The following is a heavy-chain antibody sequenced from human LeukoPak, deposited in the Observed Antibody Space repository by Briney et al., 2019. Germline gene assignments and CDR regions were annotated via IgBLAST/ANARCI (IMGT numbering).Heavy chain of an antibody. Sequence: GGSLRLSCAASGFTFSSYSMNWVRQAPGKGLEWVSSISSSSSYIYYADSVKGRFTISRDNAKNSLYLQMNSLTAEDTAVYYCARSDFIAARFDPWGQGTLVTVSS. CDR1: GFTFSSYS. CDR3: ARSDFIAARFDP. CDR2: ISSSSSYI. D-gene: IGHD6-25*01. V-gene: IGHV3-21*01. J-gene: IGHJ5*02.